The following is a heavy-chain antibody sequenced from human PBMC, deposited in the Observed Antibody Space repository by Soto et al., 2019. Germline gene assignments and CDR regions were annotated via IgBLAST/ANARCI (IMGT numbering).Heavy chain of an antibody. J-gene: IGHJ4*02. V-gene: IGHV3-23*01. Sequence: GWSLRLSCAASGFTFITFGMNWVRQAPGKGLEWVSVISDSGGTTFHADSVKGRFTISRDNSKNTLYLQMNSLRPEDTAVYYCAKAARTTTLYNFDFWGQGTLVTVSS. D-gene: IGHD1-1*01. CDR3: AKAARTTTLYNFDF. CDR1: GFTFITFG. CDR2: ISDSGGTT.